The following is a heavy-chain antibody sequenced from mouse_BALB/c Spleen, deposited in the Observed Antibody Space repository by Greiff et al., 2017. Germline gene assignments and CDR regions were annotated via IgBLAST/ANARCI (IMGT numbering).Heavy chain of an antibody. CDR2: IYPGDGDT. D-gene: IGHD2-13*01. Sequence: VQLQQSGAELARPGASVKLSCKASGYTFTSYWMQWVKQRPGQGLEWIGAIYPGDGDTRYTQKFKGKATLTADKSSSTAYMQLSSLASEDSAVYYCAKGSRVMTWFAYGGQGTLVTVSA. CDR3: AKGSRVMTWFAY. V-gene: IGHV1-87*01. J-gene: IGHJ3*01. CDR1: GYTFTSYW.